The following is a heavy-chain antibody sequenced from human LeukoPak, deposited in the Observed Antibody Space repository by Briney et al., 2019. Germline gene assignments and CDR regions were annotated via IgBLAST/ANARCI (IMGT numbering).Heavy chain of an antibody. CDR2: IWYDVDNK. D-gene: IGHD1-26*01. V-gene: IGHV3-33*01. CDR1: GFTFSSHG. Sequence: GGSLRLSCAASGFTFSSHGMHWVRQAPGKGLEWVAVIWYDVDNKYYLDSVKGRFTISRDNSKNTVYLQMNGLRVEDTAVYYCARDRGYYGSYSFDHWGQGTLVTVSS. J-gene: IGHJ4*02. CDR3: ARDRGYYGSYSFDH.